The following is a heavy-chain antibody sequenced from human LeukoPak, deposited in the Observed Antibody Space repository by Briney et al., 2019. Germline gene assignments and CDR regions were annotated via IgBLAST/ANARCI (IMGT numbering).Heavy chain of an antibody. CDR2: FYPDDSDA. CDR1: GYTFTTYW. J-gene: IGHJ4*02. V-gene: IGHV5-51*01. D-gene: IGHD3-22*01. CDR3: ARGYYFDSSGYYYDF. Sequence: GDSLKISCKASGYTFTTYWIAWVRQVPGKGLEWMGIFYPDDSDARYSPSFQGLVTFSADEGGNIAHLQWSSLKASDSGIYYCARGYYFDSSGYYYDFWGQGTLVTVSS.